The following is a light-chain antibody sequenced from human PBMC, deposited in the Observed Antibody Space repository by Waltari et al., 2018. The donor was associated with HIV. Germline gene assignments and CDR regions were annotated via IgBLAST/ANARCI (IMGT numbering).Light chain of an antibody. CDR2: AAS. V-gene: IGKV3-20*01. CDR3: QQYGSSPRT. J-gene: IGKJ1*01. Sequence: EIVLTQSPGSLSLSPGERATLSCRASQSIISNYLAWYQPKPGQAPRLFISAASSRATGIPDRFSGSGSGTDFTLIICRLEPEDFAVYFCQQYGSSPRTFGQGTRVEIK. CDR1: QSIISNY.